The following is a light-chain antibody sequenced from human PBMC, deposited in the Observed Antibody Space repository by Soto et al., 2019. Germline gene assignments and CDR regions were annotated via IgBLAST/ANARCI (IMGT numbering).Light chain of an antibody. CDR3: QSYDSSSHVV. Sequence: NFMLTQPHSVSEAPGKTVTISCTRSSGSIASNYVQWYQQRPGSAPTTVLYEGNHRPSGVPDRFSGSIDSSSNSASLTISGLKTEDEADYYCQSYDSSSHVVFGGGTKLTVL. J-gene: IGLJ2*01. CDR2: EGN. V-gene: IGLV6-57*04. CDR1: SGSIASNY.